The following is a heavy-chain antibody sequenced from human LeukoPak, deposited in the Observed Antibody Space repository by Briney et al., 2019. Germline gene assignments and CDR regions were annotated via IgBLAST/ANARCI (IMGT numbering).Heavy chain of an antibody. CDR3: VRQGTITYAYFDS. D-gene: IGHD2-2*01. CDR2: IYYSGSS. Sequence: PSETLSLTCNVSGGSISGYHWSWIRQPPGKGLEWLGYIYYSGSSNYNPSLKSRVTTSVDTSKNQFSLRLNSVTAADTAVYYCVRQGTITYAYFDSWGQGVPVTVSS. J-gene: IGHJ4*02. CDR1: GGSISGYH. V-gene: IGHV4-59*08.